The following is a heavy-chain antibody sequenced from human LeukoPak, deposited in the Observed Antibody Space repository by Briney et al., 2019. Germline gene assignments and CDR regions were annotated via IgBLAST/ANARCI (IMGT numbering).Heavy chain of an antibody. Sequence: GGSLRLSCAASGFTFSSYGMHWVRQAPGKGLEWVAFIRYDGSNKYYADSVKGRFTISRDNSKNTLYLQMNSLRAEDTAVYYCAKLNGGYYYDSSGAYFDYWGQGTLVTVSS. J-gene: IGHJ4*02. CDR3: AKLNGGYYYDSSGAYFDY. V-gene: IGHV3-30*02. CDR2: IRYDGSNK. CDR1: GFTFSSYG. D-gene: IGHD3-22*01.